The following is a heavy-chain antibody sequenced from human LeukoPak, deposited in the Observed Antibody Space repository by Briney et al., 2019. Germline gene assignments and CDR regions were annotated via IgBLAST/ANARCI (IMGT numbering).Heavy chain of an antibody. V-gene: IGHV3-64*01. CDR1: GFAFSSYA. D-gene: IGHD3-22*01. CDR3: ASSIGATGDY. CDR2: ISSNGGST. Sequence: GGSLRLSCAAYGFAFSSYAMHWVRQAPGKGLEYVSAISSNGGSTYYANSVKGRFTISRDNSKNTLYLQMGSLRAEDMAVYYCASSIGATGDYWGQGTLVTVSS. J-gene: IGHJ4*02.